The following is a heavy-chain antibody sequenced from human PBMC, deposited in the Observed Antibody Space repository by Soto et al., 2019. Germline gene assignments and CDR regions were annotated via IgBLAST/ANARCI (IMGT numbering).Heavy chain of an antibody. CDR1: GGSISSYY. CDR3: ARAPRTTVTSLNWYFDL. D-gene: IGHD4-17*01. CDR2: IYYSGST. V-gene: IGHV4-59*08. J-gene: IGHJ2*01. Sequence: SETLSLTCTVSGGSISSYYWSWIRQPPGKGLEWIGYIYYSGSTNYNPSLKSRVTISVDTSKNQFSLKLSSVTAADTAVYYCARAPRTTVTSLNWYFDLWGRGTLVTVS.